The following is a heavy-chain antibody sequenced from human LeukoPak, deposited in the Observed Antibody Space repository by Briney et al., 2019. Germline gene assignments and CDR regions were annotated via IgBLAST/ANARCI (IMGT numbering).Heavy chain of an antibody. V-gene: IGHV3-49*04. D-gene: IGHD3-3*01. Sequence: SGGSLRLSCTASGFTFGDYAMSWVRQAPGKGREWVGFIRSKAYGGTTEYAASVKGRFTISRDDYKSIAYLQMNSLKTEDTAVYYCTRGWSRDYWGQGTLVTVSS. CDR2: IRSKAYGGTT. CDR1: GFTFGDYA. CDR3: TRGWSRDY. J-gene: IGHJ4*02.